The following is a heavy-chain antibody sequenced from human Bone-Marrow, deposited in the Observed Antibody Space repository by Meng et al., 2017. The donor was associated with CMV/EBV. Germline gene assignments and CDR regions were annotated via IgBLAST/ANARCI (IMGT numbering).Heavy chain of an antibody. V-gene: IGHV3-9*01. D-gene: IGHD3-3*01. J-gene: IGHJ4*02. CDR2: ITWNSGSR. CDR3: TKGDNYNFWNDYYAY. CDR1: GFTFDDYA. Sequence: GGSLRLSCAASGFTFDDYAMHWVRQTPGKGLEWVSGITWNSGSRGYADSVKGRFTISRDNAKNSLYLQMNSLRTEDTALYYCTKGDNYNFWNDYYAYWGPGNLVNVSS.